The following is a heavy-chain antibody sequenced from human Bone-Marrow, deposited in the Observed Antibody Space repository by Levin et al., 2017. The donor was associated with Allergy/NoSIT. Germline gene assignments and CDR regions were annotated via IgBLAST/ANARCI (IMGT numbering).Heavy chain of an antibody. CDR1: DYTLTTYG. J-gene: IGHJ3*02. D-gene: IGHD1-26*01. V-gene: IGHV1-18*01. Sequence: GESLKISCKASDYTLTTYGIGWVRQSPEQGLEWMGWISVYNGDTVYAQKFQGRVTMTTDTSTTTAHMDLRSLQSDDTAIYYCASVGPVGGAFDIWGQGTVVTVSS. CDR2: ISVYNGDT. CDR3: ASVGPVGGAFDI.